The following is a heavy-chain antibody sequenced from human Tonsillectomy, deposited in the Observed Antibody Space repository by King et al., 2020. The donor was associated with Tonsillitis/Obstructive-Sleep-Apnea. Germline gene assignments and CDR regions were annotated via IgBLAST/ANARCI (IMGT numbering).Heavy chain of an antibody. D-gene: IGHD3-3*01. Sequence: QLQESGPGLVKPSETLSLTCTVSGGSISSYYWSWIRQPPGKGLEWIGYISNSGITNYNPSLRSRVTISVDTSKNQFSLRLSFVTAADTAVHDCARGESPGSFGGAYYYYGMDVWGQGTTVTVSS. CDR3: ARGESPGSFGGAYYYYGMDV. CDR2: ISNSGIT. V-gene: IGHV4-59*01. J-gene: IGHJ6*02. CDR1: GGSISSYY.